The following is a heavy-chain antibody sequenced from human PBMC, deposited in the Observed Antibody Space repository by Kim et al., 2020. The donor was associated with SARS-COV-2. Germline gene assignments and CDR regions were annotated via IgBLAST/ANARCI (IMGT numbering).Heavy chain of an antibody. V-gene: IGHV5-51*01. Sequence: YSPSFQGQVTISADKSISTAYLQWSSLKASDTAMYYCARHDHYGDRRFDYWGQGTLVTVSS. D-gene: IGHD4-17*01. CDR3: ARHDHYGDRRFDY. J-gene: IGHJ4*02.